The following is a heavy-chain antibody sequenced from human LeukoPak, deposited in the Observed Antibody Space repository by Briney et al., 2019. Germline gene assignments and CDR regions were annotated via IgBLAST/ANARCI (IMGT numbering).Heavy chain of an antibody. CDR3: ARRMGGELVAFDI. J-gene: IGHJ3*02. V-gene: IGHV3-48*02. CDR2: ISSSSTTI. CDR1: GFTFSSYS. D-gene: IGHD1-7*01. Sequence: QAGGSLRLSCAASGFTFSSYSMNWVRQAPGKGLEWVSYISSSSTTIYFPDSVKGRFTISRDNAKNSLYLQMNSLRDEDTAVYYCARRMGGELVAFDIWGQGTMVTVSS.